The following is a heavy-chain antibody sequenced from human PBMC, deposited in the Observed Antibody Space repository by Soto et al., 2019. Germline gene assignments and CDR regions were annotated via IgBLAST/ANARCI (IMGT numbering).Heavy chain of an antibody. CDR1: GFTVSSNY. V-gene: IGHV3-53*01. CDR3: ARVQYYDFWSGSPSWFDP. J-gene: IGHJ5*02. Sequence: LRLSCAASGFTVSSNYMSWVRQAPGKGLEWVSVIYSGGSTYYADSVKGRFTISRDNSKNTLYLQMNSLRAEDTAVYYCARVQYYDFWSGSPSWFDPWGQGTLVTVSS. CDR2: IYSGGST. D-gene: IGHD3-3*01.